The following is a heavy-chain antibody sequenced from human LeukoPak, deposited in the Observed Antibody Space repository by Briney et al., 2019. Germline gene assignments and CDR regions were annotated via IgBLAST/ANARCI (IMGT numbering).Heavy chain of an antibody. Sequence: GRSLRLSCAASGFTFSSYGMHWVRQAPGKGLEWVAVISSDGVNKYSADSVKGRFTISRDNSKNTLYLQMNSLRDEDTAVYYCARDQGTSTTAPKRKGRFDPWGQGTLVTVSS. J-gene: IGHJ5*02. CDR2: ISSDGVNK. CDR1: GFTFSSYG. CDR3: ARDQGTSTTAPKRKGRFDP. D-gene: IGHD1-1*01. V-gene: IGHV3-30*03.